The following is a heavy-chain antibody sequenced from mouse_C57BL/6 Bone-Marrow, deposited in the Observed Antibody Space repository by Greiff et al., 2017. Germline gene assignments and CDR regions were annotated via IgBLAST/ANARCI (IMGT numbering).Heavy chain of an antibody. CDR1: GYTFTSYW. J-gene: IGHJ2*01. CDR3: ARSTGYVDYFDY. Sequence: QVQLQQPGAELVKPGASVKLSCKASGYTFTSYWMQWVKQRPGQGLEWIGEIDPSDSYTNYNQKFKGKATLTVDTSSSTAYMQLSSLTSEDSAVYYWARSTGYVDYFDYWGQGTTLTVSS. V-gene: IGHV1-50*01. D-gene: IGHD3-2*02. CDR2: IDPSDSYT.